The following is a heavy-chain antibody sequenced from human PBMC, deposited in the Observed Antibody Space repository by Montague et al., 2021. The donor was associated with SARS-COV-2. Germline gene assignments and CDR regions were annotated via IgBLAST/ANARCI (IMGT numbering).Heavy chain of an antibody. J-gene: IGHJ4*02. Sequence: LSLSATGFTFSEYAMNWVRQAPGKGLEWVSVFYGGGGGAHYADSVEGRFTISRDDSKSTLYLQMNSLRAEDTAVYYCAKDRKDYRTGLTLWGFDYWGQGTLVTVSS. CDR1: GFTFSEYA. V-gene: IGHV3-23*03. CDR2: FYGGGGGA. D-gene: IGHD3/OR15-3a*01. CDR3: AKDRKDYRTGLTLWGFDY.